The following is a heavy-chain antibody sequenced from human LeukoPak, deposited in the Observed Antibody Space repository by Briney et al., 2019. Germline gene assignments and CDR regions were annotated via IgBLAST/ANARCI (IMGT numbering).Heavy chain of an antibody. Sequence: PGGSVRLSCAASGFTFSDYYMSWIRQAPGKGLEWVSYISSSGSTIYYADSVKGRFTISRDNAKNSLYLQMNSLRAEDTAVYYCARDRDPGYNDSSGYRRVNAFDIWGQGTMVTVSS. CDR2: ISSSGSTI. J-gene: IGHJ3*02. CDR1: GFTFSDYY. CDR3: ARDRDPGYNDSSGYRRVNAFDI. V-gene: IGHV3-11*04. D-gene: IGHD3-22*01.